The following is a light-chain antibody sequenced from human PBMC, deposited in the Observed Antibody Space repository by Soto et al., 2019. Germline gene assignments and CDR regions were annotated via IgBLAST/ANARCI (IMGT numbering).Light chain of an antibody. J-gene: IGLJ2*01. CDR2: DVS. CDR3: SSYAGSNRVI. CDR1: SSDVGGYNY. V-gene: IGLV2-8*01. Sequence: QSALTQPPSASGSPGQSVAISCTGTSSDVGGYNYVSWYQQHPGKAPKLMIYDVSERPSGVPDRFSGSKSGNTASLTVSGLQAEDEDDYYCSSYAGSNRVIFGGGTKLTVL.